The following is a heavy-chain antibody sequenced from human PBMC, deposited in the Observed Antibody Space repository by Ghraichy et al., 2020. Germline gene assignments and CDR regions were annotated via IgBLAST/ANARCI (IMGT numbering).Heavy chain of an antibody. CDR1: GFNFNNYN. V-gene: IGHV3-48*02. Sequence: GGSLRLSCEVSGFNFNNYNMNWVRQAPGKGLEWVSHISGSSDTIFYADSVKGRFTISRDNAKNSLFLQMHSLRDEDTAVYYCARGRSPGAYGSRIYYIPNYFDNWGQGTLVTVSS. D-gene: IGHD3-10*01. J-gene: IGHJ4*02. CDR3: ARGRSPGAYGSRIYYIPNYFDN. CDR2: ISGSSDTI.